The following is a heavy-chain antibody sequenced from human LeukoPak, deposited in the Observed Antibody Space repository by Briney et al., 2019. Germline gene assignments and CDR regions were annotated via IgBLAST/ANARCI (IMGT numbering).Heavy chain of an antibody. CDR3: AKDSGWSRNPFEY. J-gene: IGHJ4*02. V-gene: IGHV3-23*01. Sequence: GGSLRLPCAASGFTFSTYAMSWVRQAPGKGLEWVSIISGRGDTIYYADSVKGRFTISRDNSKNTVYLQMNSLRVEDTAVYYCAKDSGWSRNPFEYWGQGTLVTVSS. CDR1: GFTFSTYA. CDR2: ISGRGDTI. D-gene: IGHD6-19*01.